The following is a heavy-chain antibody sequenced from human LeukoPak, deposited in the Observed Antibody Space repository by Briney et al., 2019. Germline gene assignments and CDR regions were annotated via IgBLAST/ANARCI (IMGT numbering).Heavy chain of an antibody. V-gene: IGHV4-4*07. J-gene: IGHJ4*02. D-gene: IGHD2-15*01. CDR2: IYTSGST. Sequence: TETLSLTCTVSGGSICSYYWSWIRQPAGKGLEWIGRIYTSGSTNYNPSLNSRVTMSVDTSKNQFSLKLNSVTAADTAVYYCARDRGLGYCSGGSCYFEADYWGQGTLVTVSS. CDR1: GGSICSYY. CDR3: ARDRGLGYCSGGSCYFEADY.